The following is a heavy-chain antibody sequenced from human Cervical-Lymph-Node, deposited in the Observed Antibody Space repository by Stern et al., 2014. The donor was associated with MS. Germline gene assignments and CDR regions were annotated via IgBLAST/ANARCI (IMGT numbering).Heavy chain of an antibody. CDR3: ARDSYPELDSPY. V-gene: IGHV1-69*09. CDR2: IIPILGIA. J-gene: IGHJ4*02. Sequence: QVQLVQSGAEVKKPGSSVKVSCKASGGTFSSYTISWVRQAPGQGLEWMGRIIPILGIANYAQNFQGRVTITAAKSASTAYMGLSSLRSEDTAVYYCARDSYPELDSPYGGQGTLVTVSS. CDR1: GGTFSSYT. D-gene: IGHD1-14*01.